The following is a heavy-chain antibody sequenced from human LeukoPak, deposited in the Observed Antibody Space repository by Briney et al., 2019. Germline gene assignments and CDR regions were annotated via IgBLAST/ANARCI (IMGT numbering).Heavy chain of an antibody. V-gene: IGHV4-61*05. Sequence: PSETLSLTCTVSGGSISSSSYYWGWIRQPPGKGLEWIGYIYYSGSTNYNPSLKSRVTISVDTSKNQFSLKLSSVTAADTAVYYCARHKDYYYSYMDVWGKGTTVTISS. CDR3: ARHKDYYYSYMDV. CDR1: GGSISSSSYY. CDR2: IYYSGST. J-gene: IGHJ6*03.